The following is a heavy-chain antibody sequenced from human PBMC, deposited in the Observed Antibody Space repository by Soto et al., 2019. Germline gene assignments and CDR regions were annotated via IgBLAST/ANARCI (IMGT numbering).Heavy chain of an antibody. J-gene: IGHJ4*02. D-gene: IGHD3-10*01. CDR3: ARRPLWSPESNLDY. CDR2: IIPNFGNT. V-gene: IGHV1-69*13. Sequence: VKVSCKASGYTFTSYGISWVRQAPGQGLEWMGGIIPNFGNTNYAQKFQGRVTMTADESTSTAYMELSSLRSEDTAVYYCARRPLWSPESNLDYWGQGTLVTVSS. CDR1: GYTFTSYG.